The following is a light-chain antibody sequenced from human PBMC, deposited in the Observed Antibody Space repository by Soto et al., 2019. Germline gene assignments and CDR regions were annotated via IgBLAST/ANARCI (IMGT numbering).Light chain of an antibody. V-gene: IGKV3-20*01. J-gene: IGKJ4*01. CDR3: QHYDASPLP. Sequence: EIVLTQSPGTLSLSPGERATLYCRASQTVNSYLAWYQQRPGQAPRLLIYGVSSRATGIPDRFSGSVSGTDFTLSISRLEPEDFAVYYWQHYDASPLPFGGGTKVEIK. CDR2: GVS. CDR1: QTVNSY.